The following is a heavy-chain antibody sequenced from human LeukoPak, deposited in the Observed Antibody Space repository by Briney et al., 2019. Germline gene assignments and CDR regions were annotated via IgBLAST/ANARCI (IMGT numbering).Heavy chain of an antibody. Sequence: PSETLSLTCTVSGGSISSGDYYWSWIRQPPGKGLEWIGYIYYSGSTYYNPSLKSRVTISVDTSKNQFSLKLTSVTAADTAVYYCARGTNWSDENWFDPWGQGTLVTVSS. D-gene: IGHD1-20*01. CDR1: GGSISSGDYY. V-gene: IGHV4-30-4*02. CDR3: ARGTNWSDENWFDP. CDR2: IYYSGST. J-gene: IGHJ5*02.